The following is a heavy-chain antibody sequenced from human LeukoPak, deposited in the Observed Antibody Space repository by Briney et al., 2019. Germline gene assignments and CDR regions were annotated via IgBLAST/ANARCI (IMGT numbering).Heavy chain of an antibody. CDR1: GFTFSSYE. CDR2: ISSSGSTI. Sequence: GESLRLSCAASGFTFSSYEMNWVRQAPGKGLELVSYISSSGSTIYYADSVKGRFTISRDNAKNSLYLQMNSLRAEDTAVYYCARDYCSGGSCYSDYWGQGTLVTVSS. D-gene: IGHD2-15*01. V-gene: IGHV3-48*03. J-gene: IGHJ4*02. CDR3: ARDYCSGGSCYSDY.